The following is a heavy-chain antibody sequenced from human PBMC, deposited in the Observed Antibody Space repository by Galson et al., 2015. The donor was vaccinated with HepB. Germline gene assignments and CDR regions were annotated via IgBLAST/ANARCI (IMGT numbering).Heavy chain of an antibody. V-gene: IGHV4-39*01. CDR3: GRHGEYGSGWYSD. CDR2: IYYSGST. CDR1: GGSIYSSTYY. J-gene: IGHJ4*02. Sequence: ETLSLTCTVSGGSIYSSTYYWGWIRQPPGKGLEWIGSIYYSGSTNYNPSLKSRVGISVDTSKNQFSLKLTSVTAADTAVYYCGRHGEYGSGWYSDWGQGTLVTVSS. D-gene: IGHD6-19*01.